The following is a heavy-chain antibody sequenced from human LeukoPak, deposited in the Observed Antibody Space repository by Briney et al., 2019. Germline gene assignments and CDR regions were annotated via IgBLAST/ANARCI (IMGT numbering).Heavy chain of an antibody. D-gene: IGHD6-19*01. CDR3: AKGSAWSHGYFDY. CDR1: GFTFNDYG. Sequence: GGSLRLSCAASGFTFNDYGMHWVRQAPGKGLEWVTFIRSDGINKYYSDSVKGRFTISRDNSKNTLYLQMNSLRPEDTAIYYCAKGSAWSHGYFDYWGQGTLVTVSS. V-gene: IGHV3-30*02. J-gene: IGHJ4*02. CDR2: IRSDGINK.